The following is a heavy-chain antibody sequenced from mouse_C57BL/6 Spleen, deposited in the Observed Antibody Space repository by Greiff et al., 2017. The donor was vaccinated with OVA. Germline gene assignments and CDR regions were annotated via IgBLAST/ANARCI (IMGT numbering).Heavy chain of an antibody. CDR1: GYTFTDYE. Sequence: QVHVKQSGAELVRPGASVTLSCKASGYTFTDYEMHWVKQTPVHGLEWIGAIDPETGGTAYNQKFKGKAILTADKSSSTAYMELRSLTSEDSAVYYCTRRGLRPLYAMDYWGQGTSVTVSS. D-gene: IGHD2-4*01. CDR3: TRRGLRPLYAMDY. V-gene: IGHV1-15*01. CDR2: IDPETGGT. J-gene: IGHJ4*01.